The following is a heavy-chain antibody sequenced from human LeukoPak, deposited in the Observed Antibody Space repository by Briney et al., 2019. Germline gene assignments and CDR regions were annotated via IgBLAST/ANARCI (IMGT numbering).Heavy chain of an antibody. CDR1: GFTFSSYA. D-gene: IGHD2-2*01. CDR3: AKDGQSEYQLPLPGYYGMDV. CDR2: ISYDGSNK. J-gene: IGHJ6*02. Sequence: PGRSLRLSCAASGFTFSSYAMHWVRQAPGKGLEWVAVISYDGSNKYYADSVKGRFTISRDNSKNTLYLQMNSLRAEDTAVYYCAKDGQSEYQLPLPGYYGMDVWGQGTTVTVSS. V-gene: IGHV3-30-3*01.